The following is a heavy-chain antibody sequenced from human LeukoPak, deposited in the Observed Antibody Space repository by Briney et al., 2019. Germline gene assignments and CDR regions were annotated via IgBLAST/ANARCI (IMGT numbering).Heavy chain of an antibody. CDR1: GGSISSYY. CDR3: ARGDSSSWYSGYFDY. V-gene: IGHV4-59*12. CDR2: IYYSGST. D-gene: IGHD6-13*01. Sequence: PSETLSLTCTASGGSISSYYWSWIRQPPGKGLEWIGYIYYSGSTNYNPSLKSRVTISVDTSKNQFSLKLSSVTAADTAVYYCARGDSSSWYSGYFDYWGQGTRVTVSS. J-gene: IGHJ4*02.